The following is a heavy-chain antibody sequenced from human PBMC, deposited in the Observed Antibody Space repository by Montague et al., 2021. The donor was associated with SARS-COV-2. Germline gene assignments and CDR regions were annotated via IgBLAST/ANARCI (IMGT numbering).Heavy chain of an antibody. CDR3: AREDRWNWFDP. CDR1: GGSVSSATYY. V-gene: IGHV4-61*01. D-gene: IGHD5-24*01. Sequence: SETLSLTCTVSGGSVSSATYYWSWLRQPPGKGLEWIGYINYSGSTSYNPSLKSRVTISVDTSKNQFSLKLSSVTAADTAVYYCAREDRWNWFDPWGQGTLVIVSS. CDR2: INYSGST. J-gene: IGHJ5*02.